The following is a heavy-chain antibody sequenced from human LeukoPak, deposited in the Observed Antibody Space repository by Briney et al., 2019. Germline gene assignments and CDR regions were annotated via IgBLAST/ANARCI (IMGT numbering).Heavy chain of an antibody. CDR2: ISSSGSTI. J-gene: IGHJ3*02. CDR1: GFTFSSYE. Sequence: GGSLRLSCAASGFTFSSYEMNWVRRAPGKGLEWVSYISSSGSTIYYADSVKGRFTISRDNAKNSLYLQMNSLRAEDTAVYYCARERADVFDIWGQGTMVTVSS. CDR3: ARERADVFDI. V-gene: IGHV3-48*03.